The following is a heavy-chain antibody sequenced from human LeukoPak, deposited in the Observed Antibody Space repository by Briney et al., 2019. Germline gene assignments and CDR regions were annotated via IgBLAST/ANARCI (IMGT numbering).Heavy chain of an antibody. Sequence: GRSLRLSCAASGFTFTAYLIHWVRQAPGKGLEWVAVMSSDGNAMFYADSVKGRFTISRNNSKNTLYLQMNSLRAEDTAVYYCVRESEYYFDHSASFDYWGQGTLVTVSS. D-gene: IGHD3-22*01. CDR2: MSSDGNAM. V-gene: IGHV3-30-3*01. J-gene: IGHJ4*02. CDR3: VRESEYYFDHSASFDY. CDR1: GFTFTAYL.